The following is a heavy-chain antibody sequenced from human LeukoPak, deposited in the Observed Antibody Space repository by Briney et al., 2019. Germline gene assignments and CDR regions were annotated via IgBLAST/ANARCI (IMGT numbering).Heavy chain of an antibody. CDR1: GYTFTSYD. Sequence: ASVKVSRKASGYTFTSYDINWVRQATGQGLEWMGWMNPNSGNTGYAQKFQGRVTMTRNTSISTAYMELSSLRSEDTAVYYCARTGIAARRSDDWFDPWGQGTLVTVSS. CDR2: MNPNSGNT. V-gene: IGHV1-8*01. J-gene: IGHJ5*02. D-gene: IGHD6-6*01. CDR3: ARTGIAARRSDDWFDP.